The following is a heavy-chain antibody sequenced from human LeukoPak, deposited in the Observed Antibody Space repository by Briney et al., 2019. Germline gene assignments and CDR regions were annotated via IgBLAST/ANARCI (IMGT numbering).Heavy chain of an antibody. D-gene: IGHD6-13*01. V-gene: IGHV3-73*01. CDR2: IRSKANSYAT. CDR1: GFTFSGSA. J-gene: IGHJ4*02. CDR3: TRRGAAAGTVVDY. Sequence: QPGRSLRLSCAASGFTFSGSAMHWVRQASGKGLEWVGRIRSKANSYATAYAASVKGRFTISRDDSKNTAYLQMNSLKTEDTAEYYCTRRGAAAGTVVDYWGQGTLVTVSS.